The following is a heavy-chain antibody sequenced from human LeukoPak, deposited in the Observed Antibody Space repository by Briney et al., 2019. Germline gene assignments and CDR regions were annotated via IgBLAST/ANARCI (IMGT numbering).Heavy chain of an antibody. V-gene: IGHV3-74*01. Sequence: GGSLRLSCAASGFTFSISWMHWVRQAPGKGLAWVSHINSDGRTTDYADSVRGRFTISRDNAKNTLYLQMNSLRAEDTAVYYCARDRNFYVFDPWGQGTLVTVSS. CDR1: GFTFSISW. CDR2: INSDGRTT. J-gene: IGHJ5*02. CDR3: ARDRNFYVFDP. D-gene: IGHD5/OR15-5a*01.